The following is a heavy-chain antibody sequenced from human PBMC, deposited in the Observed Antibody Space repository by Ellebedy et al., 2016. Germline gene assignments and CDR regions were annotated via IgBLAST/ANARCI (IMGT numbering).Heavy chain of an antibody. CDR3: GRARIDY. J-gene: IGHJ4*01. CDR2: IKEDGREK. Sequence: GGSLRLSCAASGFTFSGYAIYWVRQAPGKGLEWVATIKEDGREKYCVDSVKGRFTISRDNVKNSLYLQMDSLRVEDTAIYYCGRARIDYWGHGTLVSVSS. V-gene: IGHV3-7*01. CDR1: GFTFSGYA.